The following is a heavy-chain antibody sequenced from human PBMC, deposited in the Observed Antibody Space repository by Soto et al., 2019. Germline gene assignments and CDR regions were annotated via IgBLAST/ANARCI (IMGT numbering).Heavy chain of an antibody. V-gene: IGHV1-18*01. D-gene: IGHD6-19*01. Sequence: QVQLVQSGAEVKKPGASVKVSCKASGYTFTSYGISWVRQAPGQGLEWMGWISAYNGNTNYAQKLQGRVTMTTDTSTRPAYMELRSRRSDDTAVYYCARDRGQWLVGGFDYWGQGTLVTVSS. CDR2: ISAYNGNT. CDR3: ARDRGQWLVGGFDY. CDR1: GYTFTSYG. J-gene: IGHJ4*02.